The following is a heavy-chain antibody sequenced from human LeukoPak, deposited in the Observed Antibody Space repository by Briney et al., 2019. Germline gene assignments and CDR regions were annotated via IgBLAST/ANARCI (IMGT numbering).Heavy chain of an antibody. Sequence: PGGSLRLSCAASGLTFSSYSMNWVRQAPGKGLEWVSSISSSSSCIYYADSVKGRFTISRDNAKNSLYLQMNSLRAEDTAVYYCARGVSAVAGSFDYWGQGTLVTVSS. CDR1: GLTFSSYS. CDR3: ARGVSAVAGSFDY. V-gene: IGHV3-21*01. D-gene: IGHD6-19*01. J-gene: IGHJ4*02. CDR2: ISSSSSCI.